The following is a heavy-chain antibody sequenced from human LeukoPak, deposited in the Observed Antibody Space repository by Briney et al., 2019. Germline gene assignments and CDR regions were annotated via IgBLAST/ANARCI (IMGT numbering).Heavy chain of an antibody. D-gene: IGHD3-10*01. CDR3: ASLWFGELSDFDY. CDR1: GFTVDSNY. Sequence: PGGSLRLSCAASGFTVDSNYMNWVRQAPGKGLEWVSVIYSSGNTYYADSVKGRFTISRDNSKNTLYLQMNSLRAEDTAVYYCASLWFGELSDFDYWGQGTLVTVSS. CDR2: IYSSGNT. J-gene: IGHJ4*02. V-gene: IGHV3-66*02.